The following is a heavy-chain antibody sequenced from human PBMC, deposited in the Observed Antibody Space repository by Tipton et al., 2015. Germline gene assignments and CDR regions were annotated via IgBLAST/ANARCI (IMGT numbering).Heavy chain of an antibody. CDR1: GFNFTTYW. Sequence: GSLRLSCVVSGFNFTTYWMQWVRQAPGEGLVWVSLINSDGGTTTYAESVKGRFTVSRDNARHTIYLQMNSLRAEDTAVYYCTRGDGSGSPWGLGTLVTVSS. CDR3: TRGDGSGSP. D-gene: IGHD3-10*01. V-gene: IGHV3-74*03. CDR2: INSDGGTT. J-gene: IGHJ5*02.